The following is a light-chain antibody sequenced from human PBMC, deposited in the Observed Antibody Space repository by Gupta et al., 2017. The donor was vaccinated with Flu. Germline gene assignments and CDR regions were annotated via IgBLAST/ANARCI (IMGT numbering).Light chain of an antibody. Sequence: SSELTQDPGVSVALGQTVRITCQGDSLRKYFVSWYQQKPGQAPLLVMYGRNNRPSEIPDRFSGSSSGDTSSLTITGAQAEDEADYICGSRDSGGTNFVFGAGTKVTVL. V-gene: IGLV3-19*01. J-gene: IGLJ1*01. CDR2: GRN. CDR3: GSRDSGGTNFV. CDR1: SLRKYF.